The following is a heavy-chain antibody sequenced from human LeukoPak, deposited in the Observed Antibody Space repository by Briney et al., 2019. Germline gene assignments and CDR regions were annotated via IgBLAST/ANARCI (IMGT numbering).Heavy chain of an antibody. CDR3: ARAPVIDYYGSGSYFDY. CDR2: ISSSGSTI. CDR1: GVTFSRYS. V-gene: IGHV3-48*02. D-gene: IGHD3-10*01. Sequence: GGSLRLSCAASGVTFSRYSFNWVRQAPGKGLEWVSYISSSGSTIHYADSVKGRFTISRDNAKNSLYLQMNSLRHDETVVYYCARAPVIDYYGSGSYFDYWGQGTLVTVSS. J-gene: IGHJ4*02.